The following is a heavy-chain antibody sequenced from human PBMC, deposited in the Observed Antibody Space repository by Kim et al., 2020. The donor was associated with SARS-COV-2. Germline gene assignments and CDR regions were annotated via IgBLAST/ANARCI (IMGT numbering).Heavy chain of an antibody. V-gene: IGHV1-24*01. CDR2: FDPEDGET. CDR1: GYTLTELS. J-gene: IGHJ4*02. D-gene: IGHD1-26*01. Sequence: ASVKVSCKVSGYTLTELSMHWVRQAPGKGLEWMGGFDPEDGETIYAQKFQGRVTMTEDTSTDTAYMELSSLRSEDTAVYYCAMGPKVGATTTFDYWRQGTQVAVSS. CDR3: AMGPKVGATTTFDY.